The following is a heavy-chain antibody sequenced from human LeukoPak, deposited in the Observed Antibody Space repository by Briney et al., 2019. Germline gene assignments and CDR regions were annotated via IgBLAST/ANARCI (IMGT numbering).Heavy chain of an antibody. D-gene: IGHD6-25*01. Sequence: KPSETLSLTCTVSGGSISSYYWSWMRQPPGKGLEWIGYIYDSGSTNYNPSLKSRVTMAVDTSKKQFSLKLSSVTAADTAIYYCARVSARLHDFDYWGQGTLVTVSS. V-gene: IGHV4-59*01. CDR1: GGSISSYY. CDR2: IYDSGST. J-gene: IGHJ4*02. CDR3: ARVSARLHDFDY.